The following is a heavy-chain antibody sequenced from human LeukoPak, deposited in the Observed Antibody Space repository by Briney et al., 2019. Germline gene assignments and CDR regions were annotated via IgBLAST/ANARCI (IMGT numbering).Heavy chain of an antibody. CDR2: IYYSGST. D-gene: IGHD6-13*01. CDR1: GGSVSSGSYF. V-gene: IGHV4-61*01. J-gene: IGHJ4*02. Sequence: SETLSLTCTVSGGSVSSGSYFWTWIRQPPGKGLEWIGYIYYSGSTNYNPSLKSRVTISLDTSKNQFSLKLRSVTAADTAVYYCASSVSGIALQSDYWGQGTLVTVSS. CDR3: ASSVSGIALQSDY.